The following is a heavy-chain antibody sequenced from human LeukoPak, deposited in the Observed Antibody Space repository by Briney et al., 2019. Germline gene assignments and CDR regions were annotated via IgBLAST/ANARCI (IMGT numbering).Heavy chain of an antibody. V-gene: IGHV1-69*13. J-gene: IGHJ5*02. D-gene: IGHD4-17*01. Sequence: ASVTVSCKASGGTFSRYAISWVRQAPGQGLEWMGGIIPIFGTANYAQKFQGRVTITADESTSTAYMELSSLRSEDTAVYYCARGGDPISSWFDPWGQGTLVTVSS. CDR2: IIPIFGTA. CDR3: ARGGDPISSWFDP. CDR1: GGTFSRYA.